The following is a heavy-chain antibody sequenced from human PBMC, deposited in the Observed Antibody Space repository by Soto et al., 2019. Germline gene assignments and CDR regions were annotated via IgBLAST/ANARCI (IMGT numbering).Heavy chain of an antibody. J-gene: IGHJ6*02. CDR1: GGSISSSSYY. D-gene: IGHD2-15*01. V-gene: IGHV4-39*01. Sequence: SETLSLTCTVSGGSISSSSYYWGWIRQPPGKGLEWIGSIYYSGSTYYNPSLKSRVTISVDTSKNQFSLKLSSVTAADTAVYYCARSCGSGGSCYYAYYYYYGMGVCGQGSKVTVSS. CDR3: ARSCGSGGSCYYAYYYYYGMGV. CDR2: IYYSGST.